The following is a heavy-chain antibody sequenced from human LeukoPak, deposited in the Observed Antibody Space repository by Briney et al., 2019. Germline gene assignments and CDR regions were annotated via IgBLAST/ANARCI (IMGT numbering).Heavy chain of an antibody. Sequence: GESLKISCEAFGYSFTGHWIGWVRQMPGRGLEFMGTIYPGDSDTRYSLSFEGRVSISVDKSISTAYLQWSGLKASDTAMYYCARYGKSGTYSHGFDVWGQGTMVIVSS. CDR3: ARYGKSGTYSHGFDV. CDR1: GYSFTGHW. CDR2: IYPGDSDT. J-gene: IGHJ3*01. D-gene: IGHD3-10*01. V-gene: IGHV5-51*01.